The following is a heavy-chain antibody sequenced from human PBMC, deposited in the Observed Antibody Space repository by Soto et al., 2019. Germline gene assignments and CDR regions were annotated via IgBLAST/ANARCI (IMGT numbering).Heavy chain of an antibody. Sequence: GGSLRLSCAASGFTFSNYAMNWVRQAPGKGLEWVSGITGSGGTTFYADSVKGRFTISRDNSDNTLYLQVNGLRAGDTALYYCTKESTVTSKGYFDYWGQGTLVTVSS. D-gene: IGHD4-17*01. CDR3: TKESTVTSKGYFDY. CDR1: GFTFSNYA. J-gene: IGHJ4*02. CDR2: ITGSGGTT. V-gene: IGHV3-23*01.